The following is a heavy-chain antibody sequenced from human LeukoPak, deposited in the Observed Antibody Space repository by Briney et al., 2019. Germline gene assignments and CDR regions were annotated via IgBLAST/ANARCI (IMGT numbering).Heavy chain of an antibody. CDR3: ARGYCGSDSCYRDYYYYGMDV. CDR2: ISYDGNTK. J-gene: IGHJ6*02. D-gene: IGHD2-2*02. CDR1: GFTFRHYA. V-gene: IGHV3-30*04. Sequence: GRSLRLSCAASGFTFRHYAIHWVRQAPGKGLEWVAVISYDGNTKYYADSVKGRFTISRDNSKNTLYLEMYSLRAEDTAMYSCARGYCGSDSCYRDYYYYGMDVWGQGTTVTVSS.